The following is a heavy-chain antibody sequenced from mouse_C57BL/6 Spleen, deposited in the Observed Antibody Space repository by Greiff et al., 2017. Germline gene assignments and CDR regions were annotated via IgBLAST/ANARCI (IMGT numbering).Heavy chain of an antibody. Sequence: QVQLQQSGAELVKPGASVKLSCKASGYTFTSYWMQWVKQRPGQGLEWIGEIDPSDSYTNSNQKFKGKATLTVDTSSSTAYMQLSSLTSEDSAVYYCARWLFGTTVVAPYYFDYWGQGTTLTVSS. D-gene: IGHD1-1*01. CDR3: ARWLFGTTVVAPYYFDY. J-gene: IGHJ2*01. V-gene: IGHV1-50*01. CDR2: IDPSDSYT. CDR1: GYTFTSYW.